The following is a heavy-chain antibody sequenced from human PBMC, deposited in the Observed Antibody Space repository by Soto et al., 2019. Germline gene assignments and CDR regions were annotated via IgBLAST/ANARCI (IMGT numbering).Heavy chain of an antibody. CDR2: INHSGST. J-gene: IGHJ4*02. CDR3: ARGPGEVAATRSPPLDY. V-gene: IGHV4-34*01. CDR1: GGSFSGYY. Sequence: QVQLQQLGAGLLKPSETLSLTCAVYGGSFSGYYWSWIRQPPGKGLEWIGEINHSGSTNYNPSLKSRVTISVDTSKNQFSLELSSVTAADTAVYYCARGPGEVAATRSPPLDYCGQGTLVTVSS. D-gene: IGHD2-15*01.